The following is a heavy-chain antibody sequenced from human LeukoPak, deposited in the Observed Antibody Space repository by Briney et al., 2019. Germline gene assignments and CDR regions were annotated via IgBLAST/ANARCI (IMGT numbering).Heavy chain of an antibody. CDR1: GGSFSGYY. CDR3: ARVGRGIAARPRPDYYYYMDV. CDR2: INHSGST. V-gene: IGHV4-34*01. J-gene: IGHJ6*03. D-gene: IGHD6-6*01. Sequence: PSETLSLTCAVYGGSFSGYYWSWIRPPPGKGLEWVGEINHSGSTNYNPSLKSRVTISVDTSKNQFSLKLSSVTAADTAVYYCARVGRGIAARPRPDYYYYMDVWGKGTTVTVSS.